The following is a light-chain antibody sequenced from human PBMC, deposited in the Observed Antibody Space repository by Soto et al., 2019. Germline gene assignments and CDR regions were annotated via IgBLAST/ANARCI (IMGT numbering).Light chain of an antibody. CDR3: QLYGRSPPLT. CDR2: GAS. CDR1: QSVSSNY. J-gene: IGKJ4*01. V-gene: IGKV3-20*01. Sequence: EIVLTQSPGTLSLSPGDRATLSCRASQSVSSNYLGWYQQKPGQAPRLLLYGASSRAIGVPDRFSGSGSGTDFTLTITRLEPEDFAVYYCQLYGRSPPLTFGGGTKVEIK.